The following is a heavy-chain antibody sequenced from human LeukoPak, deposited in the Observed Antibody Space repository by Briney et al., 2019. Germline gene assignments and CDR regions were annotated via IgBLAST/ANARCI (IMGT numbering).Heavy chain of an antibody. Sequence: GGXXXLXXXASGFTFSXYAMSXXXXXPXXXXXXXXXXXGSGGSTYYADSVKGRFTISRDNSKNSLYLQMNSLRAEDTAVYYCAKDAFSGYDYVWGSYRSDSWGQGTLVTVSS. J-gene: IGHJ4*02. CDR3: AKDAFSGYDYVWGSYRSDS. CDR2: XXGSGGST. D-gene: IGHD3-16*02. CDR1: GFTFSXYA. V-gene: IGHV3-23*01.